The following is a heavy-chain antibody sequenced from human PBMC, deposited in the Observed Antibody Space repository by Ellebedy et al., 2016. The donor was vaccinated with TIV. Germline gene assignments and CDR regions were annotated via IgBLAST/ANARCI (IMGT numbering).Heavy chain of an antibody. D-gene: IGHD6-19*01. CDR2: ISYDGSNK. Sequence: GESLKISXAASGFTFSSYAMHWVRQAPGKGLEWVAVISYDGSNKYYADSVKGRFTISRDNSKNTLYLQMNSPRAEDTAMYYCASPPRPGIAVAGTPWGQGTLVTVSS. CDR1: GFTFSSYA. V-gene: IGHV3-30-3*01. CDR3: ASPPRPGIAVAGTP. J-gene: IGHJ5*02.